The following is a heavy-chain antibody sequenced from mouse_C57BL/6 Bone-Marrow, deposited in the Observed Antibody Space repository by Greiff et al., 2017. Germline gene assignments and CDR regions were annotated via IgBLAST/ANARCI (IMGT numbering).Heavy chain of an antibody. CDR3: ARKRVTFYAMDY. V-gene: IGHV2-2*01. D-gene: IGHD2-1*01. CDR1: GFSLTSYG. J-gene: IGHJ4*01. CDR2: IWSCGST. Sequence: QVQLQQSGPGLVQPSQSLSITCTVSGFSLTSYGVHWVRQSPGKGLEWLGVIWSCGSTDYNAAFISRLSISKDNSKSQVFFKMNSLQADDTAIYYCARKRVTFYAMDYWGQGTSVTVSS.